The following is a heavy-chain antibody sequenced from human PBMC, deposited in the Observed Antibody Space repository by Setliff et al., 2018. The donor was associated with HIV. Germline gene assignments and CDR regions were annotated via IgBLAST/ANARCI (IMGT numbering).Heavy chain of an antibody. CDR3: EVAGQ. V-gene: IGHV4-4*09. CDR2: IYTSGST. Sequence: SETLSLTCTVSGDSISNYYWSWVRQLPGKGLEWIGYIYTSGSTNYNPSLKSRVTISVDTSKNQFSLKLRSVTAAGTAVYYCEVAGQWGQGTLVTVSS. J-gene: IGHJ4*02. CDR1: GDSISNYY. D-gene: IGHD6-19*01.